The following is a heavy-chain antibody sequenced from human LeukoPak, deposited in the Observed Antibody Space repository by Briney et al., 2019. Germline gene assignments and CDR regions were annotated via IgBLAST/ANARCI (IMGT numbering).Heavy chain of an antibody. J-gene: IGHJ6*02. V-gene: IGHV1-18*01. CDR1: GYTFTSYG. D-gene: IGHD4-11*01. CDR2: ISAYNGNT. CDR3: ARDPPHRPIYSNHYYYYGMDV. Sequence: GASVKVSCKASGYTFTSYGISWVRQAPGQGLEWMGWISAYNGNTNYAQKLQGRVTMTTDTSTSTAYLELRSLRSDDTAVYYCARDPPHRPIYSNHYYYYGMDVWGQGTTVTVSS.